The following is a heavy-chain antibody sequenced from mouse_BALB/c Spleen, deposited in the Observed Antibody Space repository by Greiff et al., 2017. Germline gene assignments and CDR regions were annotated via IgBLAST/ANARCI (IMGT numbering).Heavy chain of an antibody. V-gene: IGHV5-17*02. J-gene: IGHJ4*01. CDR1: GFTFSSFG. D-gene: IGHD1-1*01. Sequence: EVKLVESGGGLVKPGGSLKLSCAASGFTFSSFGMHWVRQAPEKGLEWVAYISSGSSTIYYADTVKGRFTISRDNPKNTLFLQMTSLRSEDTAMYYCARVLTTVVAPYAMDYWGQGTSVTVSS. CDR3: ARVLTTVVAPYAMDY. CDR2: ISSGSSTI.